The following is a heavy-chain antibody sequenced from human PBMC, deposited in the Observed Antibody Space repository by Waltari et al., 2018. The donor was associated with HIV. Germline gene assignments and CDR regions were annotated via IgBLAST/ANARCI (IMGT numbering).Heavy chain of an antibody. CDR1: GGTFSSYA. D-gene: IGHD3-10*01. CDR3: TCEKSTYYGSGSFIDY. J-gene: IGHJ4*02. CDR2: IIPIFGTA. Sequence: QGQLVQSGAEVKKPGSSVKVSCKAYGGTFSSYAISWVRRAAGQGLEWIGGIIPIFGTANYAQKFQGRVTITADKSTRTAYMELSSLRSEDTAVYYCTCEKSTYYGSGSFIDYWGQGTLVTVSS. V-gene: IGHV1-69*06.